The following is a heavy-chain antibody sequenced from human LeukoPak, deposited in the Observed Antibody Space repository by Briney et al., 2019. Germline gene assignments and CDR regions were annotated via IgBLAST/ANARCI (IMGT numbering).Heavy chain of an antibody. D-gene: IGHD1/OR15-1a*01. CDR2: ISGSGEIT. CDR1: GFTFSDYY. J-gene: IGHJ6*02. CDR3: AREAVMPVAPVKIGTSDRPLYEYYGLDV. V-gene: IGHV3-11*01. Sequence: KPGGSLRLSCAVSGFTFSDYYMSWIRQAPGKGLEWLSYISGSGEITYHAESVKGRFSISRDNAKNSLYLQMNSLRVDDTAVYYCAREAVMPVAPVKIGTSDRPLYEYYGLDVWGQGTTVTVS.